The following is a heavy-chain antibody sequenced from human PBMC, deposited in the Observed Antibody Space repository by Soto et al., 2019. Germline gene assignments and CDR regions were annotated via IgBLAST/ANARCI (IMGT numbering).Heavy chain of an antibody. J-gene: IGHJ4*02. D-gene: IGHD4-17*01. CDR2: ISISGGNT. V-gene: IGHV3-23*01. CDR1: GLPFSSHA. Sequence: EVQLLESGGGLVQPGGSLRLSCAASGLPFSSHAMSWVRQAPGKGLVWVSSISISGGNTYYADSVRGRFTISRDNSKNTLYLHMNSLTAEDTAIYYCANEIRPNDYWGQGTLVTVSS. CDR3: ANEIRPNDY.